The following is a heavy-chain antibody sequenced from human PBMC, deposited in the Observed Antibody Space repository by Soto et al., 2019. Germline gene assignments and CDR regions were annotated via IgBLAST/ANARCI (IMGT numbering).Heavy chain of an antibody. J-gene: IGHJ4*02. V-gene: IGHV1-3*01. CDR3: ARDIVLMVYGSSPAYYFDY. CDR2: INAGNGNT. CDR1: GYTFTSYA. D-gene: IGHD2-8*01. Sequence: QVQLVQSGAEVKKPGASVKVSWKASGYTFTSYAMHWVRQAPGQRLEWMGWINAGNGNTKYSQKFQGRVTITRDTSASTAYMELSSLRSEDTAVYYCARDIVLMVYGSSPAYYFDYWGQGTLVTVSS.